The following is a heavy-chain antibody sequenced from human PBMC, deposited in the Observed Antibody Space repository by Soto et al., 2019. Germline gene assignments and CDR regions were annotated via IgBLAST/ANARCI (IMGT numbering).Heavy chain of an antibody. D-gene: IGHD6-19*01. CDR3: ARAPYSSGWSWDY. V-gene: IGHV1-46*01. CDR1: GYIFSSYY. Sequence: ASVKVSCKASGYIFSSYYMYWVRQAPGQGLEWMGGTNPSGGSTTYAQKFQGRLTTTRDTSTSTVYMELSSLTSADTAVYYCARAPYSSGWSWDYWGQGTLVTVSS. J-gene: IGHJ4*02. CDR2: TNPSGGST.